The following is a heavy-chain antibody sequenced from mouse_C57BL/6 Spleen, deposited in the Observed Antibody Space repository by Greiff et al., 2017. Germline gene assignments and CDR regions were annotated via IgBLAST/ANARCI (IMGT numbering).Heavy chain of an antibody. J-gene: IGHJ4*01. V-gene: IGHV1-22*01. CDR2: INPNNGGT. Sequence: DVQLQESGPELVKPGASVKMSCKASGYTFTDYNMHWVKQSHGKSLEWIGYINPNNGGTSYNQKFKGKATLTVNKSSSTAYMELRSLTSEDSAVYYCARGSYYSNYYAMDYWGQGTSVTVAS. D-gene: IGHD2-5*01. CDR1: GYTFTDYN. CDR3: ARGSYYSNYYAMDY.